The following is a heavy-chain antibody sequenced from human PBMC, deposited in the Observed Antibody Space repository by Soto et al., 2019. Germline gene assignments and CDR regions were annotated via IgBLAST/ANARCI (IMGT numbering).Heavy chain of an antibody. V-gene: IGHV1-2*04. CDR1: GYTFTGYY. J-gene: IGHJ5*02. CDR3: ARAIPRYCGGVCYRTNWFGP. CDR2: INPNSGGT. Sequence: QVQLVQSGAEVKKPGASVKVSCKASGYTFTGYYMHWVRQAPGQGLEWMGWINPNSGGTNYAQKSQGCVTITRDEAISTAYMELSRLRSDDTAVYCCARAIPRYCGGVCYRTNWFGPWGQGTLVTVSS. D-gene: IGHD2-21*02.